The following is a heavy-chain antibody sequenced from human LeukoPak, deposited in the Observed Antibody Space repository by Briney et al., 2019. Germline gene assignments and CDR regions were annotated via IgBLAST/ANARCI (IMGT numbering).Heavy chain of an antibody. CDR3: ARGRGSTSLYYFDY. CDR2: INHSGST. V-gene: IGHV4-34*01. CDR1: GGSFSGYY. J-gene: IGHJ4*02. Sequence: SETPSLTCAVYGGSFSGYYWSWIRQPPGKGLEWIGEINHSGSTNYNPSLKSRVTISVDKSKNQFSLKLSSVTAADTAVYYCARGRGSTSLYYFDYWGQGTLVTVSS. D-gene: IGHD2-2*01.